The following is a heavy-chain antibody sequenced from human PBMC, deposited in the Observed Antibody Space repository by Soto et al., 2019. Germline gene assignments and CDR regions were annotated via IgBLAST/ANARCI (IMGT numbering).Heavy chain of an antibody. J-gene: IGHJ5*02. V-gene: IGHV1-18*01. CDR1: GYTFSNYG. Sequence: ASVKVSCKTSGYTFSNYGITWVRQAPGQPLEWLGWISLYSDGTNYAQKFQGRVSMTTDTSTTTAYMELRSLRTDDTAVYYCARVVPGAEAWFGPWGQGTLVTVSS. D-gene: IGHD2-2*01. CDR2: ISLYSDGT. CDR3: ARVVPGAEAWFGP.